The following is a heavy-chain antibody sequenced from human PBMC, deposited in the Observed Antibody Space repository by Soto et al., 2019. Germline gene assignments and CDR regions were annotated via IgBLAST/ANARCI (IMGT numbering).Heavy chain of an antibody. D-gene: IGHD1-7*01. V-gene: IGHV1-2*02. Sequence: QVQLVQSGAEVKKSGASVKVSCKASGYTFTGHYIHWVRQAPGQGPEWMGEIGPKNGDTKYAQKFQGRVTMTRYTSITTVYMELSNLSPDDTAVYYCGRGRSGELVVFYWGQGTLVTVYS. CDR3: GRGRSGELVVFY. CDR1: GYTFTGHY. J-gene: IGHJ4*02. CDR2: IGPKNGDT.